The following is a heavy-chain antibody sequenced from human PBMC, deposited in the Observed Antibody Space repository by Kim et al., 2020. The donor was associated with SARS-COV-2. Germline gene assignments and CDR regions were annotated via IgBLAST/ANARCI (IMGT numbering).Heavy chain of an antibody. D-gene: IGHD3-22*01. CDR2: ISDTSKTI. V-gene: IGHV3-48*01. J-gene: IGHJ3*02. CDR1: GFTFSFYT. Sequence: GGSLRLSCEASGFTFSFYTMNWVRQAPGKGLEWVSYISDTSKTIHYADSVRGRFTISRDNAKPSLFLEMNSLRGDDTAVYYCARVHYFDSSGYAPRAAFDIWGQGTMVTV. CDR3: ARVHYFDSSGYAPRAAFDI.